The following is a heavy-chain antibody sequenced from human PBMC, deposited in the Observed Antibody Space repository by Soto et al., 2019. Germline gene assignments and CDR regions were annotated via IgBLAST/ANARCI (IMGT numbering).Heavy chain of an antibody. CDR1: GFTFSNAW. V-gene: IGHV3-15*07. J-gene: IGHJ6*02. D-gene: IGHD5-18*01. CDR2: IKSKTDGGTT. Sequence: GGSLRLSCAASGFTFSNAWMNWVRQAPGKGLEWVGRIKSKTDGGTTDYAAPVKGRFTISRDDSKNTLYLQMNSLKTEDTAVYYCTTDDNTAPVGGYYYYYGMDVWGQGTTVTVSS. CDR3: TTDDNTAPVGGYYYYYGMDV.